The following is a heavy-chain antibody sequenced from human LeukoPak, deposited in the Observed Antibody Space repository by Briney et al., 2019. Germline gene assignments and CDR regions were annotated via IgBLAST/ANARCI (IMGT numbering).Heavy chain of an antibody. CDR1: GYTLTELS. V-gene: IGHV1-24*01. CDR3: ARDAKSSARYSSGWFDP. CDR2: FDPEDGET. Sequence: ASVTVSCKVSGYTLTELSMHWVRQAPGKGLEWMGGFDPEDGETIYAQKFQGRVTMTEDTSTDTAYMELSSLRSDDTAVYYCARDAKSSARYSSGWFDPWGQGTLVTVSS. J-gene: IGHJ5*02. D-gene: IGHD6-19*01.